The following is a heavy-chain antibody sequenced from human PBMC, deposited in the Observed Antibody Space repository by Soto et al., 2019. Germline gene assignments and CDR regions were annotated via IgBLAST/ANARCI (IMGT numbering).Heavy chain of an antibody. CDR2: ISLYHHST. D-gene: IGHD2-21*02. J-gene: IGHJ4*02. V-gene: IGHV1-46*01. CDR1: GYPFTDYF. CDR3: ARELYSCGGDCPYYMDY. Sequence: QAQLVQSGAEVKKPGASVRVSCKTSGYPFTDYFIHWVRQAPGQGLEWMGIISLYHHSTSYAQKFQGRLTVPADTSTPTVYMDLSSLTSEDSAVYWCARELYSCGGDCPYYMDYWGQGTLVTVSS.